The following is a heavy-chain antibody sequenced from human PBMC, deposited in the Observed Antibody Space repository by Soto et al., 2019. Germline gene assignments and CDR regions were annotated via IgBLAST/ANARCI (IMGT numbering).Heavy chain of an antibody. Sequence: QVQLQESGPGLVKPSQTLSLTCTVSGGSISSGGYYWSWIRQHPGKGLEWIGYIYFSGSTYYNPSLKSRVTISVDTSKNQFSLKLSSVTAADTAVYYCARDRYGSGSPPFDYWGQGTLVTVSS. D-gene: IGHD3-10*01. CDR1: GGSISSGGYY. J-gene: IGHJ4*02. CDR3: ARDRYGSGSPPFDY. CDR2: IYFSGST. V-gene: IGHV4-31*03.